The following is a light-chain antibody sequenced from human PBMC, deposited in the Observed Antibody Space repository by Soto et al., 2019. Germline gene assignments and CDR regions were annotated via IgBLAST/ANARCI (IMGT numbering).Light chain of an antibody. CDR3: SSFTTSSTYV. Sequence: QSVLTQPASVSGSPGQSITISCTGTSSDIGAYNYVSWYQQYPGRAPKLMIYEVNNRPSGVSNRFSGSKSGNTASLTISGLQAEDEADYYCSSFTTSSTYVVGAGTKAAVL. CDR1: SSDIGAYNY. CDR2: EVN. V-gene: IGLV2-14*01. J-gene: IGLJ1*01.